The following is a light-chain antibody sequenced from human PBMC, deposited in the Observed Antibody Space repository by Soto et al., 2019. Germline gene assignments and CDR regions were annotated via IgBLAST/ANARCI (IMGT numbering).Light chain of an antibody. CDR3: QNYDSAPIT. CDR2: AAS. Sequence: DIPMTQSPSSLSASVGNRVSISCRASQGITNHLAWYQQKPGKAPKVLIYAASTLQPGVPSRFSGSGSGTDFTLSINSLQPDDFATYYCQNYDSAPITFGQGTRLEIK. V-gene: IGKV1-27*01. J-gene: IGKJ5*01. CDR1: QGITNH.